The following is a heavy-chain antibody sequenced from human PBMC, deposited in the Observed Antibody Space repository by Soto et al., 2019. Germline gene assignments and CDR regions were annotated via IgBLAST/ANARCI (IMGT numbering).Heavy chain of an antibody. V-gene: IGHV2-5*02. Sequence: QITLKESGPTLVNPTQTLTLTCTVSGFSLSTSGVGVAWIRQPPGKALEWLALIYWDDDKWYRPSLKSRLTITKDASKNQVVLTMSNMDPLDTATYYCARRSRSGWYDRWFDPWGQGTLVTVSS. CDR3: ARRSRSGWYDRWFDP. CDR1: GFSLSTSGVG. J-gene: IGHJ5*02. D-gene: IGHD6-19*01. CDR2: IYWDDDK.